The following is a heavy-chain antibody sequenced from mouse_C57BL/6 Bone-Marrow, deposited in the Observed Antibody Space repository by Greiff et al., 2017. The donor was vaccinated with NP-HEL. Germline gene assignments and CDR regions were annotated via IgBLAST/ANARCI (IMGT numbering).Heavy chain of an antibody. D-gene: IGHD2-4*01. Sequence: VKLMESDAELVKPGASVKISCKVSGYTFTDHTIHWMKQRPEQGLEWIGYIYPRDGSTKYNEKFKGKATLTADKSSSTAYMQLNSLTSEDSAVYFCARRRLRGDWFAYWGQGTLVTVSA. CDR1: GYTFTDHT. CDR2: IYPRDGST. CDR3: ARRRLRGDWFAY. V-gene: IGHV1-78*01. J-gene: IGHJ3*01.